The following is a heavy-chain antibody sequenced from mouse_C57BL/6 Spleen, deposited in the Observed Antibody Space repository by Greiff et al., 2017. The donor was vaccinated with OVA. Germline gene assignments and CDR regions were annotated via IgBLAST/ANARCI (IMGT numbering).Heavy chain of an antibody. CDR1: GYKFNDYE. V-gene: IGHV1-15*01. Sequence: VQLQQSGAELVRPGASVTLSCTASGYKFNDYEMHWVKQTPVHGLEWIGCIDPENGGTAYDQKFKGKAIMTADKSSSTAYLQLRSLTSEDSAVYYCTRERCHVDYWGQGTTLTVSS. CDR3: TRERCHVDY. CDR2: IDPENGGT. J-gene: IGHJ2*01.